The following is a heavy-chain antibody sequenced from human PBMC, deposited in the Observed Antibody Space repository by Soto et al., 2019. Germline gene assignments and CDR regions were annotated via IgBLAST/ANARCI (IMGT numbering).Heavy chain of an antibody. V-gene: IGHV1-24*01. Sequence: ASVKVSCKVAGHSLTDLSMHWVRQGPGRGLEWLGGFDPEEGEIIYAQNFQGRIRLTEDTSTDTAFMELNSLKSEDTAIYYCATTRTTYVYDFDYCAQGTLVTVSS. CDR3: ATTRTTYVYDFDY. J-gene: IGHJ4*02. CDR1: GHSLTDLS. CDR2: FDPEEGEI. D-gene: IGHD3-16*01.